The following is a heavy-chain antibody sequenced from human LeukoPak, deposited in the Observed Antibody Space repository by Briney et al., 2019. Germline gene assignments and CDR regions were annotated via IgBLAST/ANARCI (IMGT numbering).Heavy chain of an antibody. CDR3: ARASSNSPGSHFLPSYYFDY. Sequence: KPSETLSLTCTVSGGSISSGGHYWNWIRQHPGKGLEWIGYIYYSGSTYYSPSLRSRLTISVDTSTNQFSLKLNSVTAADTAVYYCARASSNSPGSHFLPSYYFDYWGQGTLVTVSS. CDR2: IYYSGST. V-gene: IGHV4-31*03. CDR1: GGSISSGGHY. D-gene: IGHD2/OR15-2a*01. J-gene: IGHJ4*02.